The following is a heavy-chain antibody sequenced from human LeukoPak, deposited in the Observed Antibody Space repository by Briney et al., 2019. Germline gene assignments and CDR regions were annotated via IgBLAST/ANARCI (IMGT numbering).Heavy chain of an antibody. V-gene: IGHV3-30*02. CDR2: IRYDGSNK. J-gene: IGHJ4*02. CDR3: ARDRNVWGENGKFDY. CDR1: GFTFISYG. D-gene: IGHD1-1*01. Sequence: HPGGSLRLSCAASGFTFISYGMHWVRQAPGKGLEWVAFIRYDGSNKYYADSVKGRFTISRDNSKNTLYLQMNSLRAEDTAVYYCARDRNVWGENGKFDYWGQGTLATVSS.